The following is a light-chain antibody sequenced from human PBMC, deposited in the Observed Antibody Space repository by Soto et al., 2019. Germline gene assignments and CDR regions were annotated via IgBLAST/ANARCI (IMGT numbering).Light chain of an antibody. CDR2: AAS. J-gene: IGKJ1*01. V-gene: IGKV1-39*01. CDR3: QQSYSTPPT. Sequence: DIQMTQSPSSLSASVGDRVTITCRASQSISSYLNWYQQKPGKAPKLLIYAASSLQSGVPSRFSGSGSGTDFTLTISILQPEYSANYYCQQSYSTPPTFGQGTKLEIK. CDR1: QSISSY.